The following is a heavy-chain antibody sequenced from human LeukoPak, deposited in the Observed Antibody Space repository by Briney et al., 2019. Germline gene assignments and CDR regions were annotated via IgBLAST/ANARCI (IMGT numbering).Heavy chain of an antibody. D-gene: IGHD6-13*01. CDR3: AKEKDRYSSSWSQFDC. J-gene: IGHJ4*02. Sequence: GGSLRLSCAASRFTFRSYEMNWVRQAPGKGLEWVSYINSNGSTAYNADSVKGRFTISRDNAKNTLYLQMNSLRAEDTAGDYCAKEKDRYSSSWSQFDCWGQGALVTVSS. CDR2: INSNGSTA. CDR1: RFTFRSYE. V-gene: IGHV3-48*03.